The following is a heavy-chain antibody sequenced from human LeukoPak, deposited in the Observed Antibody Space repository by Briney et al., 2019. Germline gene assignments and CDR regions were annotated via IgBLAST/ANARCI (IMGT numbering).Heavy chain of an antibody. V-gene: IGHV3-23*01. CDR2: ISGSGGST. D-gene: IGHD3-9*01. CDR1: GFTFSSYA. CDR3: ARSDILTGPIDY. Sequence: GGSLRLSCAASGFTFSSYAMSWVRQAPGKGLEWVSAISGSGGSTYYADSVKGRFTISRDNAKNSLYLQMNSLRAEDTAVYYCARSDILTGPIDYWGQGTLVTVSS. J-gene: IGHJ4*02.